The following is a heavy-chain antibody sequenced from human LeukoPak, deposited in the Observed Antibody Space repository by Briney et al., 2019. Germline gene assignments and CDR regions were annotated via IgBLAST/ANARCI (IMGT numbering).Heavy chain of an antibody. Sequence: PSETLSLTCTVSGGSISSSSYYWGWIRQPPGKGLEWIGSIYYSGSTYYNPSLKSRVTISVDTSKNQFSLKLSSVTAADTAVYYCARDGAGSYSSFASDDYWGQGTLVTVSS. CDR2: IYYSGST. D-gene: IGHD3-10*01. V-gene: IGHV4-39*07. CDR3: ARDGAGSYSSFASDDY. J-gene: IGHJ4*02. CDR1: GGSISSSSYY.